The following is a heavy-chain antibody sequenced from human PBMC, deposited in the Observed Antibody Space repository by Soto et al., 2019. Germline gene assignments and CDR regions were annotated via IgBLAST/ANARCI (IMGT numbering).Heavy chain of an antibody. V-gene: IGHV1-8*01. D-gene: IGHD4-17*01. J-gene: IGHJ2*01. CDR3: ARGRSSYGDYINWYFDL. Sequence: QVQLVQSGAEVKKPGASVKVSCKASGYTFTNYDINWVRQATGQGLEWVGWMNPNSGHTGFAQKFQGRVTMTRDTSISTAYMELSSLSSEDTAVDYCARGRSSYGDYINWYFDLWGRGTLVTVSS. CDR1: GYTFTNYD. CDR2: MNPNSGHT.